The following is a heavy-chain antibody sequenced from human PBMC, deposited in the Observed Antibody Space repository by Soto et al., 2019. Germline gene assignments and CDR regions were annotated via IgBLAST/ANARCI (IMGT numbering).Heavy chain of an antibody. CDR3: AKSYGSGSYVLDI. J-gene: IGHJ3*02. CDR2: ISYDGSNK. D-gene: IGHD3-10*01. V-gene: IGHV3-30-3*02. Sequence: QVQLVESGGGVVQPGRSLRLSCAASGFTFSSYAMHWVRQAPGKGLEWVAVISYDGSNKYDADSVKGRFTISRDNSKNTLYLQMNSLRAEDTAVYYCAKSYGSGSYVLDIWGQGTMVTVSS. CDR1: GFTFSSYA.